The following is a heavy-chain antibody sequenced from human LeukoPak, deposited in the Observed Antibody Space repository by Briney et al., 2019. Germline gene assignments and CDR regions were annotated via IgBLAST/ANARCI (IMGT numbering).Heavy chain of an antibody. D-gene: IGHD3-3*01. CDR1: GGSISSYY. CDR2: IYTSGST. Sequence: PSETLSLTCTVSGGSISSYYWSWIRQPAGKGLEWIGRIYTSGSTNYNPSLKSRVTMSVDTSKNQFSLKLSSVIAADTAVYYCARGRITIFGVVIPHFDNWGQGTLVTVSS. CDR3: ARGRITIFGVVIPHFDN. J-gene: IGHJ4*02. V-gene: IGHV4-4*07.